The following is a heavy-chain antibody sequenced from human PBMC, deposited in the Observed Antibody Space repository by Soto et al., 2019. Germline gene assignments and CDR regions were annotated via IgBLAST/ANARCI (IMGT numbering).Heavy chain of an antibody. CDR1: GFTFSSYW. V-gene: IGHV3-7*03. J-gene: IGHJ3*02. D-gene: IGHD2-2*01. Sequence: GGSLRLSCAASGFTFSSYWMSWVRQAPGKGPEWVANIKQDGSGKYYVHSVKGRFTITRDNAKDELYLKMNSLRAEATAVYYCARNSGRVLGYCSSTSCYGDAFDIWGQGTMVTVSS. CDR2: IKQDGSGK. CDR3: ARNSGRVLGYCSSTSCYGDAFDI.